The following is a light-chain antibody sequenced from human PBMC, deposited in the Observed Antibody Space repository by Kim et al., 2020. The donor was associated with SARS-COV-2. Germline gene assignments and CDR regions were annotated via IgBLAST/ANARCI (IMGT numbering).Light chain of an antibody. CDR1: KLGDKY. Sequence: SYELTQPPSVSVSPGQTASISCSGDKLGDKYACWYQQKPGQSPVLVIYKDSKRPSAIPERFSGSNSGNTATLTISGTQAMDEADYYCQAWDSSIVVFGGGTQLTVL. CDR3: QAWDSSIVV. CDR2: KDS. J-gene: IGLJ2*01. V-gene: IGLV3-1*01.